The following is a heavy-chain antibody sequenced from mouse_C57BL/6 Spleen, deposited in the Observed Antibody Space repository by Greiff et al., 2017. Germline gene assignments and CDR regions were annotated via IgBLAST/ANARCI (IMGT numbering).Heavy chain of an antibody. CDR1: GYTFTSYW. D-gene: IGHD2-4*01. CDR3: ARYQSYYDYDGIFDY. CDR2: INPSSGYT. J-gene: IGHJ2*01. V-gene: IGHV1-7*01. Sequence: QVQLKESGAELAKPGASVKLSCKSSGYTFTSYWMHWVKQRPGQGLEWIGYINPSSGYTKYNQKFKDKATLTADKSSSTAYMQLSSLTYEDSAVYYCARYQSYYDYDGIFDYWGQGTTLTVSS.